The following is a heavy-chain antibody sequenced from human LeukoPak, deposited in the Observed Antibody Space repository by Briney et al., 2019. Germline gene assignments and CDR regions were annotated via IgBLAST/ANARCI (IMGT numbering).Heavy chain of an antibody. Sequence: SQTLSLTCTVSGGSISSGSYYWSWIRQPAGKGLEWIGRIYTSGSTNYNPSLKSRVTISVDTSKNQFSLKLNSVTAADTAVYYCARGGYCSSTSCYMGAHDWFDPWGQGTLVTVSS. CDR2: IYTSGST. J-gene: IGHJ5*02. CDR1: GGSISSGSYY. V-gene: IGHV4-61*02. CDR3: ARGGYCSSTSCYMGAHDWFDP. D-gene: IGHD2-2*02.